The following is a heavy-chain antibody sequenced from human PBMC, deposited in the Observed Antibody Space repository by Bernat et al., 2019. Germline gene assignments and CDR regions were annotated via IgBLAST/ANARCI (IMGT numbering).Heavy chain of an antibody. CDR3: ARRRRYWPVGV. V-gene: IGHV4-34*01. CDR2: INHSGST. D-gene: IGHD1-14*01. Sequence: QVQLQQWGAGLLKPSETLSLTCAVYGGSFSGYYWSWIRQPPGKGLEWIGEINHSGSTNYNPSLKSRVTISVDTSKNQFSLKLSSVTAADTAVYYCARRRRYWPVGVWGQGTTVTVSS. J-gene: IGHJ6*02. CDR1: GGSFSGYY.